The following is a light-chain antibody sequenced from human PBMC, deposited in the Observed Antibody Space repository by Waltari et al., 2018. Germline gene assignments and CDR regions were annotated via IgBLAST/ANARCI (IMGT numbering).Light chain of an antibody. CDR3: QHYNNYPLT. CDR2: KAS. V-gene: IGKV1-5*03. Sequence: DIQMTQSPSTLSASVGDRVTINCRASQTISNWLAWYQQKPGKAPKVLIYKASDLQSGVPSRFSGSGSGTEFTLTISSLQPDDFATYYCQHYNNYPLTFGGGTKVEIK. CDR1: QTISNW. J-gene: IGKJ4*01.